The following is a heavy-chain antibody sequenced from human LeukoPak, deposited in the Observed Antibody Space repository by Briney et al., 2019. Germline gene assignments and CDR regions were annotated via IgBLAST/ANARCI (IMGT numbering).Heavy chain of an antibody. J-gene: IGHJ4*02. V-gene: IGHV3-48*02. CDR2: ISSSSSTI. D-gene: IGHD2-8*01. Sequence: GGSLRLSCAASGFTFSSYSMNWVRQAPGKGLEWVSYISSSSSTIYYADSVKGRFTISRDNAKNSLYLQMNSLRDEDTAVYYCARVSKDCTNGVCCDYWGQGTLVTVSS. CDR3: ARVSKDCTNGVCCDY. CDR1: GFTFSSYS.